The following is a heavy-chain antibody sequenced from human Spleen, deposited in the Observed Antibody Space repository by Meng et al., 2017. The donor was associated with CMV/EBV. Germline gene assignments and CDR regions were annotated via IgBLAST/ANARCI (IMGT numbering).Heavy chain of an antibody. D-gene: IGHD3-10*01. J-gene: IGHJ4*02. Sequence: GGSLRLSCAASRFTFSDYYMSWIRQAPGKGLEWVSYISDRGSSIYYADSVQGRFTISRDNAKNSLFLQMNTLRAEDTAVYYCARVGLWFGEFSFDYWGQGALVTVSS. CDR2: ISDRGSSI. V-gene: IGHV3-11*04. CDR1: RFTFSDYY. CDR3: ARVGLWFGEFSFDY.